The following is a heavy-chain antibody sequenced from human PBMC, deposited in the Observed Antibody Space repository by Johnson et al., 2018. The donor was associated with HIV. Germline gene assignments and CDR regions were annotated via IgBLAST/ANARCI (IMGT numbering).Heavy chain of an antibody. CDR1: GFTFSSYA. CDR2: ISGRGGST. D-gene: IGHD3-3*01. J-gene: IGHJ3*02. V-gene: IGHV3-23*04. CDR3: ARVIYNFWSGPHAFDI. Sequence: VQLVESGGGLIQPGGSLRLSCEASGFTFSSYAMNWVRQAPGKGLEWVSAISGRGGSTYYADSVKGRFTISRDNSKNTLYLQTNSLRAEDTAVYYCARVIYNFWSGPHAFDIWGQGTMVTVSS.